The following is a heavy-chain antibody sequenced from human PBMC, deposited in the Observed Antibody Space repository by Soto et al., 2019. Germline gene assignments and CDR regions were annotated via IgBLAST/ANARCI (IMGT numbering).Heavy chain of an antibody. V-gene: IGHV1-8*01. CDR2: MNPNSGNT. CDR1: GYTFTSYD. CDR3: ARSSVYYDSNGYYYFDY. J-gene: IGHJ4*02. D-gene: IGHD3-22*01. Sequence: ASVKVSCKASGYTFTSYDINWVRQATGQGLEWMGWMNPNSGNTGYAQKFQGRVTMTRNTSISTVYMELSSLRAEDTAVYYCARSSVYYDSNGYYYFDYGGQGTLVSVSS.